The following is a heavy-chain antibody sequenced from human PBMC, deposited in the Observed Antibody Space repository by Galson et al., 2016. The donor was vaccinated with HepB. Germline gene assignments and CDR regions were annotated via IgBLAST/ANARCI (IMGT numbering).Heavy chain of an antibody. V-gene: IGHV1-69*06. CDR3: ARDPGGWPHKAFDI. Sequence: SVKVSCKASGGTFSSFALSWVRQAPGHGLEWMGRIIPLFGTSNYAQKFQGKITITADTSTSTTYMELISLRSEDTATYYCARDPGGWPHKAFDIWGQGTMVSVSS. D-gene: IGHD6-19*01. CDR2: IIPLFGTS. CDR1: GGTFSSFA. J-gene: IGHJ3*02.